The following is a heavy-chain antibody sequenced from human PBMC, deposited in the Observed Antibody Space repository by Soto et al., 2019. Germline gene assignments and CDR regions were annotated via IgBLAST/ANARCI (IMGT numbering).Heavy chain of an antibody. J-gene: IGHJ5*02. Sequence: EVQLVESGGGLVQPGGSLRLSCAASGFTFSSYWMSWVRQAPGKGLEWVANIKQDGSEKYYVDSVKGRFTISRDNAKNSLYLQMNSLRAEDTAVYYCARDITIFGVPYGCWFDPWGQGTLVTVSS. CDR2: IKQDGSEK. CDR3: ARDITIFGVPYGCWFDP. V-gene: IGHV3-7*03. D-gene: IGHD3-3*01. CDR1: GFTFSSYW.